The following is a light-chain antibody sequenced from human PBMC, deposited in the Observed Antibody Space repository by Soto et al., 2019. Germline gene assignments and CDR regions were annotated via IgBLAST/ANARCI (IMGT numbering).Light chain of an antibody. J-gene: IGKJ5*01. Sequence: ETVLTQSPATLSVFPGEGATLSCLASQSVSTNLTWYQCKPGQAPRLLIYSASIRATGIPARFSGSGSGTDFTLTISSLRSEDSAVYFCQQYNHWPPITFGQGTRLEI. V-gene: IGKV3-15*01. CDR3: QQYNHWPPIT. CDR1: QSVSTN. CDR2: SAS.